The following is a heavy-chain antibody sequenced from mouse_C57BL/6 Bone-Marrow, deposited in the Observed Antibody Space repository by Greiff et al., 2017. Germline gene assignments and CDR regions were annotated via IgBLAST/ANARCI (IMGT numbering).Heavy chain of an antibody. Sequence: VQLQQPGAELVKPGASVKLSCKASGYTFTSYWMHWVKQRPGQGLEWIGEIDPSDSYTNYNQKFKGKSTLTVDKSSSTAYMQLSSLTSEDSAVYYCARGHYYGSSYFYFDYWGQGTTLTVSS. CDR2: IDPSDSYT. V-gene: IGHV1-69*01. CDR1: GYTFTSYW. D-gene: IGHD1-1*01. CDR3: ARGHYYGSSYFYFDY. J-gene: IGHJ2*01.